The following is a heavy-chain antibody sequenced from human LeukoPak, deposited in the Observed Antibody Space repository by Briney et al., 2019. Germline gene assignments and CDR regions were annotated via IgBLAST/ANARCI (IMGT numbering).Heavy chain of an antibody. Sequence: GGSLRLSCAASGFTFSSYAMHWVRQAPGKGLEWVAVISYDGSNKYYADSVKGRFTISRDNSKNTLYLQMNSLRAEDTAVYYCAREGAVASFRAFDIWGQGTMVTVSS. V-gene: IGHV3-30*14. J-gene: IGHJ3*02. D-gene: IGHD6-19*01. CDR3: AREGAVASFRAFDI. CDR1: GFTFSSYA. CDR2: ISYDGSNK.